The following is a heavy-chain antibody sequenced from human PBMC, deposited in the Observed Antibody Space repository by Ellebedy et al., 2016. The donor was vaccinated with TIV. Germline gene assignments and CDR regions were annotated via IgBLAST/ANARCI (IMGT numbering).Heavy chain of an antibody. D-gene: IGHD6-19*01. V-gene: IGHV1-18*01. CDR2: ISAYNGNT. Sequence: ASVKVSCKASGYTFTSYGISWVRQAPGQGLEWMGWISAYNGNTNYAQKLQGRVTMTTDTSTSTAYMELRSLRSDDTAVYYCARDRRRVSSGWSFGYWGQGALVTVSS. CDR3: ARDRRRVSSGWSFGY. J-gene: IGHJ4*02. CDR1: GYTFTSYG.